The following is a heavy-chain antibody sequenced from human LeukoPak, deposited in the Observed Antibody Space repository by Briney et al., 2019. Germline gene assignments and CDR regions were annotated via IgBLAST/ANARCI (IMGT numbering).Heavy chain of an antibody. V-gene: IGHV6-1*01. CDR3: CHSLSGRTGAFDI. D-gene: IGHD2-21*01. CDR2: SYYRSKWYN. Sequence: SQPLSLTCAISGDSYSSNSAAWNWIRQSPSRGLEWLGRSYYRSKWYNDYAVSVKSRITISPDTSKNQFSLQLDSVTPEDTAVYYCCHSLSGRTGAFDIWGRGTVVTVSS. CDR1: GDSYSSNSAA. J-gene: IGHJ3*02.